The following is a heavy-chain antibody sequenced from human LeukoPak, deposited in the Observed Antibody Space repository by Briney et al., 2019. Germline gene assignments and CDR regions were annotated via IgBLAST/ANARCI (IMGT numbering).Heavy chain of an antibody. V-gene: IGHV3-7*01. J-gene: IGHJ4*02. Sequence: GGSLRLYCVVSGFTFSSYSMIWVRQAPGKGLQWVANMKKDGSETNYGDSVKGRFTISRDNAKNSLYLQMNSLRAEDTAVYYCGRHRSGSGTYFIDHWGQGTLVSVSS. D-gene: IGHD3-10*01. CDR2: MKKDGSET. CDR3: GRHRSGSGTYFIDH. CDR1: GFTFSSYS.